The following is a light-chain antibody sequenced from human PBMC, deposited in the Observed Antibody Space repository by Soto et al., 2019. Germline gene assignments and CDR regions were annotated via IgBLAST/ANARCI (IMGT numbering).Light chain of an antibody. CDR1: QSISSW. V-gene: IGKV1-5*03. CDR3: QQYNSYPYT. CDR2: KAS. Sequence: DIQMTQSPSTLSASVGDRVTITCRASQSISSWLAWYQQKPGKAPKLLIYKASSLESGVPSRFSGSGSGTEYALTISSLQPDDFASYYCQQYNSYPYTFGQGTKLEIK. J-gene: IGKJ2*01.